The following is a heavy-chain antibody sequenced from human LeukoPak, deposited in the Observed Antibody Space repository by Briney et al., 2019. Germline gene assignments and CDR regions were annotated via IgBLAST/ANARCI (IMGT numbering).Heavy chain of an antibody. CDR3: ARDFHGDHDY. Sequence: PGGSLRLSCAASGFTLSGYWIHWVRHAPGKGLVWVARINPDGSTTNYADPVKGRITISRDNAKNTLYLQMHSLRAEDTAVYYCARDFHGDHDYWGQGTLVTVSS. D-gene: IGHD4-17*01. CDR2: INPDGSTT. V-gene: IGHV3-74*01. J-gene: IGHJ4*02. CDR1: GFTLSGYW.